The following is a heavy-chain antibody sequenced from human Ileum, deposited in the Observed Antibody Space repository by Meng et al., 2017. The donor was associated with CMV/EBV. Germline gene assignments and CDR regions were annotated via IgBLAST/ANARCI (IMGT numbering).Heavy chain of an antibody. CDR2: IYTSGTT. D-gene: IGHD3-10*01. Sequence: QRRPNESGPVLVKTPETLAPTGNLSGGSNSNYYRSWIRQPAGKGLEWIAHIYTSGTTNYNPSLKSRVTMSVDTSRNQFSLKLTSVTAADTAVYYCARNYGSGNWNFFHYWGQGTLVTVSS. V-gene: IGHV4-4*07. CDR1: GGSNSNYY. J-gene: IGHJ4*02. CDR3: ARNYGSGNWNFFHY.